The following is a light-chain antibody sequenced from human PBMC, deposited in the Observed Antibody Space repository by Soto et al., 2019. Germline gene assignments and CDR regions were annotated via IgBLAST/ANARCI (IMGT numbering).Light chain of an antibody. CDR2: DVS. V-gene: IGLV2-14*01. Sequence: QSALTQPASVSGSPGQSFTISCTGTSSDVGGYNYVSWYQQHPGKAPKLMIYDVSNRPSGVSNRFSGSKSGNTASLTISGLKAEDEADYYCSSYTSSSTLVFGGGTQLTVL. CDR1: SSDVGGYNY. CDR3: SSYTSSSTLV. J-gene: IGLJ2*01.